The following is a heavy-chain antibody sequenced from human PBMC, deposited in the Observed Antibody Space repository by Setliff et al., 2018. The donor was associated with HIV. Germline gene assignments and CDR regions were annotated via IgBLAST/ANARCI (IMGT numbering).Heavy chain of an antibody. V-gene: IGHV4-39*01. CDR1: GGSITSGNYY. CDR2: MIYGGDT. J-gene: IGHJ5*02. D-gene: IGHD6-19*01. Sequence: PSETLSLTCRVYGGSITSGNYYWGWIRQAPGKGLEWIAGMIYGGDTWYNPSLKSRVTIYVDTANNEISLRLSSVTAEDTAVYRCARPHSGRGGGAWFDPWGQGTQVTVSS. CDR3: ARPHSGRGGGAWFDP.